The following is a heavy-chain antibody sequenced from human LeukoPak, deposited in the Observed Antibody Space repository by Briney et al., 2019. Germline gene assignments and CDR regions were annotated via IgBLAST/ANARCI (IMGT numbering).Heavy chain of an antibody. CDR2: IYSGGTT. CDR3: ARDGTSFYFDY. J-gene: IGHJ4*02. D-gene: IGHD6-6*01. V-gene: IGHV3-66*01. CDR1: GFIFNSNH. Sequence: PGGSLRLSCAASGFIFNSNHMNWVRQAPGKGLEGVSIIYSGGTTHYADSVEGRFTVSKDSSMNTVYLQLNGLRVEDTALYYCARDGTSFYFDYWGQGTPVTVSS.